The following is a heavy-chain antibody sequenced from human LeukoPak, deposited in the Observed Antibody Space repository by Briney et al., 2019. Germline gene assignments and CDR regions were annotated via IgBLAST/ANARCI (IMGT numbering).Heavy chain of an antibody. CDR1: GFTFSSYR. V-gene: IGHV3-7*03. Sequence: PGGSLRLSCAASGFTFSSYRMSWVRQAPGKGLEWVANIKQDGSEKYYVDSVKGRFTISRDNAKNSLYLQMNSLRAEDTAVYYCARVSYDILTGYSGDDAFDIWGQGTMVTVSS. CDR2: IKQDGSEK. CDR3: ARVSYDILTGYSGDDAFDI. J-gene: IGHJ3*02. D-gene: IGHD3-9*01.